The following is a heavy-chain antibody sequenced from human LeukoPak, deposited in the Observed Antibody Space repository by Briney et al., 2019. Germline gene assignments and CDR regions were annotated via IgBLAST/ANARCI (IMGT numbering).Heavy chain of an antibody. V-gene: IGHV1-69*13. D-gene: IGHD2-2*02. Sequence: SVKVSCKASGGTFSSYAISWVRQAPGQGLEWMGGIVPIFGTANYAQKFQGRVTITADESTSTAYMELSSLRSEDTAVYYCASAAGGCSSTSCYNYWGQGTLVTVSS. CDR3: ASAAGGCSSTSCYNY. CDR1: GGTFSSYA. CDR2: IVPIFGTA. J-gene: IGHJ4*02.